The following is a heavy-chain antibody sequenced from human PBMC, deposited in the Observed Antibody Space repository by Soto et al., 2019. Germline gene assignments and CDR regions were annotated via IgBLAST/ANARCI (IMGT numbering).Heavy chain of an antibody. Sequence: EVQLLESGGDLIQPGGSLRLSCAASGFTFNIYAMTWVRQAPGKGLEWVSAISRYGDITYYADSVEGRFSISRDNSKNTLYLQMNSLRAEDTAVYYCAKDRYVDHESRGSVFDNWGQGTLVTVSS. CDR2: ISRYGDIT. CDR1: GFTFNIYA. V-gene: IGHV3-23*01. D-gene: IGHD3-22*01. J-gene: IGHJ4*02. CDR3: AKDRYVDHESRGSVFDN.